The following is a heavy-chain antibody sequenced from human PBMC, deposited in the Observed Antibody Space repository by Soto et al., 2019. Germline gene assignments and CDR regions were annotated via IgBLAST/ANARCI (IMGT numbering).Heavy chain of an antibody. CDR1: GGTFSSYT. Sequence: QVQLVQSGAEVKKPGSSVKVSCKASGGTFSSYTISWVRQAPGQGLEWMGRIIPILGIANYAQKFQGRVTITADKSTSTAYMELSSLRSEDTAVSYCARDVTMVRGVTDAFDIWGQGTMVTVSS. D-gene: IGHD3-10*01. CDR3: ARDVTMVRGVTDAFDI. J-gene: IGHJ3*02. CDR2: IIPILGIA. V-gene: IGHV1-69*08.